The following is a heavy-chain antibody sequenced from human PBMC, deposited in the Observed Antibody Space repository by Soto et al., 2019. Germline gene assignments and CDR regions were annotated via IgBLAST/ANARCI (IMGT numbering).Heavy chain of an antibody. Sequence: GGSLRLSCAASGITLSSYAMSWVRQAPGKGPEWVSGISASGGSTAYADSVKGRFTISRDNSKNTLYLQMNSLRADDTAVYHCAKGQNSGTYRFYFDYWGQGALVTVSS. CDR3: AKGQNSGTYRFYFDY. CDR1: GITLSSYA. CDR2: ISASGGST. J-gene: IGHJ4*02. D-gene: IGHD1-26*01. V-gene: IGHV3-23*01.